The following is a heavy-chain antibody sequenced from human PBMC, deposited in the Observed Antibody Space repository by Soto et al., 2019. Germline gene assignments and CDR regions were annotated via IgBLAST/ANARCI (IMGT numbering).Heavy chain of an antibody. CDR3: ARYPESGDHVPLDYFYNYMDV. D-gene: IGHD1-1*01. CDR2: LWYDGSNK. Sequence: QVQLVESGGGVVQPGESLRLSCVASGFSFNTYGMHWLRQAPGKRLEWVAVLWYDGSNKYYSDSVKGRFTISRDNSKNTLYLQMDSLRADDTAVYFCARYPESGDHVPLDYFYNYMDVWGTGTTVIVSS. CDR1: GFSFNTYG. V-gene: IGHV3-33*01. J-gene: IGHJ6*03.